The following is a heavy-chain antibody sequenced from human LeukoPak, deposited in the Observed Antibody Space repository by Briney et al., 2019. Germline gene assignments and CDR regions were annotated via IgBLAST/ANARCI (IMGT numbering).Heavy chain of an antibody. CDR2: IIPIFGTA. CDR1: GGTFISYA. D-gene: IGHD2-2*01. CDR3: ARDPLVVPAATRETSGWFDP. Sequence: SVTVSFTASGGTFISYAISWVRQAPGQGREWMGGIIPIFGTANYAQKFQGRVTITTDESTSTAYMELSSLRSEDTAVYYCARDPLVVPAATRETSGWFDPWGQGTLVTVSS. J-gene: IGHJ5*02. V-gene: IGHV1-69*05.